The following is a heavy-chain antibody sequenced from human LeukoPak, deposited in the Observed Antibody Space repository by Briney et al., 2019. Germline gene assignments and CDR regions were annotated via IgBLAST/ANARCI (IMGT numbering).Heavy chain of an antibody. J-gene: IGHJ6*02. Sequence: GGSLRLSCAASGFTFSSYAMNWVRQAPGKGLEWVSYISSSSSTIYYADSVKGRFTISRDNAKNSLYLQMNSLRAEDTAVYYCARGGIVVVPAALLYYYYGMDVWGQGTTVTVSS. D-gene: IGHD2-2*01. CDR1: GFTFSSYA. V-gene: IGHV3-48*01. CDR2: ISSSSSTI. CDR3: ARGGIVVVPAALLYYYYGMDV.